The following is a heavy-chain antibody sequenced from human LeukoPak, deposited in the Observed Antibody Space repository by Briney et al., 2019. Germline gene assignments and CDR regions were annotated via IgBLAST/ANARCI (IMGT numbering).Heavy chain of an antibody. D-gene: IGHD6-19*01. CDR3: AGTSSGWYGRY. V-gene: IGHV3-9*01. CDR2: ISWNSGSI. CDR1: GFTFDDYA. J-gene: IGHJ4*02. Sequence: GGSLRLSCAASGFTFDDYAMHWVRQAPGKGLEWVSGISWNSGSIGYADSVKGRFTISRDDAKNSLYLQMNSLRAEDTAVYYCAGTSSGWYGRYWGQGTLVTVSS.